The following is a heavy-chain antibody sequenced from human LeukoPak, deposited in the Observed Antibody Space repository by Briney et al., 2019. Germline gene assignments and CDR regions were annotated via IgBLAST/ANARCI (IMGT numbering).Heavy chain of an antibody. CDR3: ARGLPSLANWFDP. CDR1: GYGFILYG. J-gene: IGHJ5*02. V-gene: IGHV1-3*03. Sequence: ASVKVSCKTSGYGFILYGISWVRQAPEQRLEWMGWINAGNGNTKYSQEFQGRVTITRDTSASTAYMELSSLRSEDMAVYYCARGLPSLANWFDPWGQGTLVTVSS. CDR2: INAGNGNT. D-gene: IGHD3-16*01.